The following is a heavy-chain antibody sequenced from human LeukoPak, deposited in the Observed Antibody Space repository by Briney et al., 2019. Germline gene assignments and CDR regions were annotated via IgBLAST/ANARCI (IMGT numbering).Heavy chain of an antibody. J-gene: IGHJ4*02. CDR3: ARSRSGNYFDH. Sequence: GGSLRLSCAGTGFTFSAYSLNWVRQAPGKGLEWVSYISSGAGDTYYADSVKGRFTISRDNAQNSLYLQMNGLRDEDTAVYHCARSRSGNYFDHWGQGTLVSVSS. D-gene: IGHD1-26*01. CDR2: ISSGAGDT. V-gene: IGHV3-48*02. CDR1: GFTFSAYS.